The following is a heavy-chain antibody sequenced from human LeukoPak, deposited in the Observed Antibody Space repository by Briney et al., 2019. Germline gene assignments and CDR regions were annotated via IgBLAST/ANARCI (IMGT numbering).Heavy chain of an antibody. CDR2: ISGSGGST. V-gene: IGHV3-23*01. D-gene: IGHD3-3*01. J-gene: IGHJ4*02. CDR3: AKAPSPRFLEWVYDY. Sequence: PGGSLRLSCAASGFTFSSYAMSWVRQAPGKGLEWVSAISGSGGSTYYADSVKGRFTISRDNSKNTLYLQMNSLRAEDTAVYYCAKAPSPRFLEWVYDYWGQGTLVTVSS. CDR1: GFTFSSYA.